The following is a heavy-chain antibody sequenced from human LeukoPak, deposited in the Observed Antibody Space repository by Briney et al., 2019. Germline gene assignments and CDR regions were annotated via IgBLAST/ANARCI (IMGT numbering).Heavy chain of an antibody. Sequence: QLGGSLRLSCAASGFTFDSYAMSWVRQAPGKGLEWVSAVSRFGGTTYYADSAKGRFTISRDNSNNTVYLQMNSLRVGDTALYYCVKHVGSRWSNNRFDPWGQGTLVTVS. V-gene: IGHV3-23*01. J-gene: IGHJ5*02. D-gene: IGHD6-13*01. CDR1: GFTFDSYA. CDR3: VKHVGSRWSNNRFDP. CDR2: VSRFGGTT.